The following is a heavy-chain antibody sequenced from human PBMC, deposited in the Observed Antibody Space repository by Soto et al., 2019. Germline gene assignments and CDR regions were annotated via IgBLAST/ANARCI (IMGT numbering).Heavy chain of an antibody. CDR2: IKQDGSEK. J-gene: IGHJ6*02. Sequence: GGSLRLSCAASGFTFSSYWMSWVRQAPGKGLEWVANIKQDGSEKYYVDSVKGRFTISRDNAKNSLYLQMNSLRAEDTAVYYCARAIAAAWYIDYYGIDVWGQGTTVTVSS. D-gene: IGHD6-13*01. V-gene: IGHV3-7*05. CDR1: GFTFSSYW. CDR3: ARAIAAAWYIDYYGIDV.